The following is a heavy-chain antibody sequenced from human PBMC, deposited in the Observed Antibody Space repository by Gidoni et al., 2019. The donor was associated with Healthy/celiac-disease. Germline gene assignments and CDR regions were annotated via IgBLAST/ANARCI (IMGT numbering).Heavy chain of an antibody. CDR3: ARVPRGWYQESYYFDY. J-gene: IGHJ4*02. V-gene: IGHV4-34*01. D-gene: IGHD6-19*01. Sequence: QVQLQQWGAGLLKPSETLSLTCAVYGGSFSGYYWSWIRQPPGKGLEGIGEINHSGSTNYNPSLKSRVTISVDTSKNQFSLKLSSVTAADTAVYYCARVPRGWYQESYYFDYWGQGTLVTVSS. CDR1: GGSFSGYY. CDR2: INHSGST.